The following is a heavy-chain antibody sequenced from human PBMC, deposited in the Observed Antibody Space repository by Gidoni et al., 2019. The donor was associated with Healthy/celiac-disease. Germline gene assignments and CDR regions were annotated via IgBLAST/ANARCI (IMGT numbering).Heavy chain of an antibody. CDR3: ARQGCSGGSCYPYYYYYGMDV. V-gene: IGHV5-51*01. CDR1: GYSFTSYW. D-gene: IGHD2-15*01. Sequence: EVQLVQSGAEVKKPGESLKISCKGSGYSFTSYWIGWVRQMPGKGLEWMGIIYPGDSDTRYSPSFQGQVTISADKSISTAYLQWSSLKASDTAMYYCARQGCSGGSCYPYYYYYGMDVWGQGTTVTVSS. CDR2: IYPGDSDT. J-gene: IGHJ6*02.